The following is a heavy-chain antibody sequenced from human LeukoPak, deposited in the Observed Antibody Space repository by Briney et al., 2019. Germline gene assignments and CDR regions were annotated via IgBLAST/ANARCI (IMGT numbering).Heavy chain of an antibody. CDR2: MNPNSGNT. D-gene: IGHD3-9*01. J-gene: IGHJ6*02. CDR1: GYTFTSYD. CDR3: ARGVLRYDILTGFLYYYGMDV. Sequence: GAPVKVSCKASGYTFTSYDINWVRQATGQGLEWMGWMNPNSGNTGYAQKFQGRVTMTRNTSISTAYMELSSLRSEDTAVYYCARGVLRYDILTGFLYYYGMDVWGQGTTVTVSS. V-gene: IGHV1-8*01.